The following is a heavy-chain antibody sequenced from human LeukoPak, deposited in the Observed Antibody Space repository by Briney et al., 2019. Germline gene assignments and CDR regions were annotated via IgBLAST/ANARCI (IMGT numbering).Heavy chain of an antibody. CDR3: VREGFWSGYYTHNWFDP. D-gene: IGHD3-3*01. Sequence: ASVKVSCKASGYTFTGYYMHWVRQAPGQGLEWMGRINPNSGGTNYAQKFQGRVTMTRDTSISTAYMELSRLRSDDTAVYYCVREGFWSGYYTHNWFDPWGQGTLVTVSS. CDR2: INPNSGGT. V-gene: IGHV1-2*06. CDR1: GYTFTGYY. J-gene: IGHJ5*02.